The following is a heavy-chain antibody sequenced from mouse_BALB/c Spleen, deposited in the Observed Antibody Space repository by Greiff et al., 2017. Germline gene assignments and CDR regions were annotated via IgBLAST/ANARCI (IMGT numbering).Heavy chain of an antibody. CDR3: ARPYGNYGYSLDY. V-gene: IGHV14-3*02. D-gene: IGHD2-1*01. CDR1: GFNIKDTY. Sequence: EVQLQQSGAELVKPGASVKLSCTASGFNIKDTYMHWVKQRPEQGLEWIGRIDPANGNTKYDPKFQGKATITADTSSNTAYLQLSSLTSEDTAVYYCARPYGNYGYSLDYWGQGTLVTVSA. CDR2: IDPANGNT. J-gene: IGHJ3*01.